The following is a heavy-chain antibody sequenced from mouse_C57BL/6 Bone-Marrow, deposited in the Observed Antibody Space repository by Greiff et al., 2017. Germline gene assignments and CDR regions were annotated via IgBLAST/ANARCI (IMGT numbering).Heavy chain of an antibody. CDR2: IYPRSGNT. D-gene: IGHD1-1*01. Sequence: QVQLQQSGADLARPGASLKLSCKASGFTFTSYGISWVQQRTGQSLEWIGEIYPRSGNTYYTENVKGKATLSADKSSSTAYLELRSLISEDSAVYFCARSYDNVSSFWFAYWGQGTLVTVSA. J-gene: IGHJ3*01. V-gene: IGHV1-81*01. CDR3: ARSYDNVSSFWFAY. CDR1: GFTFTSYG.